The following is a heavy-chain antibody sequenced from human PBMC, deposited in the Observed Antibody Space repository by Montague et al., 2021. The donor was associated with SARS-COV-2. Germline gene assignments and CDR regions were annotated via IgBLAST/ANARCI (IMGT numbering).Heavy chain of an antibody. CDR2: IYETGST. V-gene: IGHV4-59*12. D-gene: IGHD3-9*01. CDR3: ARGQGHYNVSTGYPPPDH. CDR1: GGSLSGYY. Sequence: SETLSLTCTVSGGSLSGYYWNWIRQPPGKALEWIAYIYETGSTNYNPSLQSRVTILVDTSKNQVSLKVRSVTAADTAIYYCARGQGHYNVSTGYPPPDHWGQGTLITVSS. J-gene: IGHJ1*01.